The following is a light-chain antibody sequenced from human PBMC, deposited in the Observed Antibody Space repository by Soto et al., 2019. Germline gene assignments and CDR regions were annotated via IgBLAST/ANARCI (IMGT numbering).Light chain of an antibody. V-gene: IGLV2-23*01. Sequence: QSALTQPASVSGSPGQSITISCTGTSSDVGSYNLVSWYQQHPGKAPKLLIYEGSKRPSGVSNRFSGSKSGSTAFLTVSGLQAEDEADYYCSSYAGDTTSDVVFGGGTKLTVL. J-gene: IGLJ2*01. CDR1: SSDVGSYNL. CDR2: EGS. CDR3: SSYAGDTTSDVV.